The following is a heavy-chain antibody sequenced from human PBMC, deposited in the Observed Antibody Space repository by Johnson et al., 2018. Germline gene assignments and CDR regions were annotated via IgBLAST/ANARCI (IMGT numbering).Heavy chain of an antibody. CDR2: LWYDGSNK. D-gene: IGHD5-18*01. V-gene: IGHV3-33*01. J-gene: IGHJ6*02. CDR1: GFTFSSSG. Sequence: VQLLETGGGVVQPGRSLRLSCAASGFTFSSSGMHWVRQAPGKGLEWVAVLWYDGSNKYYADSVKGRFTISRDNSKNTLYLQMNSLRAEDTAVYYCARARSWGIQLYYYYYGMDVWGQGTTVTVSS. CDR3: ARARSWGIQLYYYYYGMDV.